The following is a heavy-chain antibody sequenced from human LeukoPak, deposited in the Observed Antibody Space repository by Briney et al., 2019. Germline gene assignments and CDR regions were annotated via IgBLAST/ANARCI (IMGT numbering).Heavy chain of an antibody. CDR1: GFTFSSYG. CDR2: IRYDGSNK. J-gene: IGHJ4*02. Sequence: GGSLRLSCAASGFTFSSYGMHWVRQAPGKGLEWVAFIRYDGSNKHYADSVKGRFTISRDNSKNTLYLQMNSLRTEDTAVYYCAKGGSSSWDHFDYWGQGTLVTVSS. CDR3: AKGGSSSWDHFDY. D-gene: IGHD6-13*01. V-gene: IGHV3-30*02.